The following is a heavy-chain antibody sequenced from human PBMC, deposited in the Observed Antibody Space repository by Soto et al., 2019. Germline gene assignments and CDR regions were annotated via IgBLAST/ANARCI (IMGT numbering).Heavy chain of an antibody. CDR2: INHSGST. D-gene: IGHD2-15*01. Sequence: LETLSLTCAVYGDSCSGYRWTWIRQPPGKGLEWIGEINHSGSTNYNPSLKSRVTISVDTSKNQFSLKLSSVTAADTAVYYCAAEIVVVVAATNWFDPWGQGTLVTVSS. CDR3: AAEIVVVVAATNWFDP. J-gene: IGHJ5*02. V-gene: IGHV4-34*01. CDR1: GDSCSGYR.